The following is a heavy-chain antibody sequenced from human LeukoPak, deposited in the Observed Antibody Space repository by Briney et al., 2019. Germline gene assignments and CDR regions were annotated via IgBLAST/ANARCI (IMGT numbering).Heavy chain of an antibody. Sequence: GGSLRLSCVASGFTFTTYWMSWVRQAPGKGLEWVAIINQDGSEKYYVDSVKGRFTISRDDAKNSLYLQMNSLRAEDTAVYYCAELGITMIGGVWGKGTTVTISS. V-gene: IGHV3-7*01. CDR3: AELGITMIGGV. CDR2: INQDGSEK. J-gene: IGHJ6*04. CDR1: GFTFTTYW. D-gene: IGHD3-10*02.